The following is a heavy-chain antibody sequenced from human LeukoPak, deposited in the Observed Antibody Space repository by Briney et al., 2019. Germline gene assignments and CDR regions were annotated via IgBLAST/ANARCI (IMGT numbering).Heavy chain of an antibody. V-gene: IGHV4-59*01. CDR1: GGSISSYY. Sequence: SETLSLTCTVSGGSISSYYWSWIRQPPGKGLEWIADIYYSGRTNYNPSLKSRVTISVDTSKNQFSLKLNSVTAADTAVYYCAGDGRGIGFDYWGQGTLVTVSS. D-gene: IGHD2-15*01. J-gene: IGHJ4*02. CDR3: AGDGRGIGFDY. CDR2: IYYSGRT.